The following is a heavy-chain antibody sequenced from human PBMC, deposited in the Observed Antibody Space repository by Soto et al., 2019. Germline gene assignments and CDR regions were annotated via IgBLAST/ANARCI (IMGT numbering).Heavy chain of an antibody. D-gene: IGHD5-12*01. CDR2: INPNSGGT. CDR3: ARGGKIRDSGYELDYYYSGMDV. CDR1: GYTFTGYY. J-gene: IGHJ6*02. Sequence: ASVKVSCKASGYTFTGYYMHWVRQAPGQGLEWMGWINPNSGGTNYAQKFQGWVTMTRDTSISTAYMELSRLRSDDTAVYYCARGGKIRDSGYELDYYYSGMDVWGQGTTVTVSS. V-gene: IGHV1-2*04.